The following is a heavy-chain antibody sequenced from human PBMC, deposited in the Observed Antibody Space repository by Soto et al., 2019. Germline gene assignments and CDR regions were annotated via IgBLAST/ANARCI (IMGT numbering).Heavy chain of an antibody. Sequence: VKVSCKASGGTFSSYAISWVRQAPGQGLEWMGGIIPIFGTANYAQKFQGRVTITADESTSTAYMELSSLRSEDTAVYYCAAFQGYDILTGYGLNYGMDVWGQGTTVTVSS. V-gene: IGHV1-69*13. CDR1: GGTFSSYA. CDR3: AAFQGYDILTGYGLNYGMDV. J-gene: IGHJ6*02. D-gene: IGHD3-9*01. CDR2: IIPIFGTA.